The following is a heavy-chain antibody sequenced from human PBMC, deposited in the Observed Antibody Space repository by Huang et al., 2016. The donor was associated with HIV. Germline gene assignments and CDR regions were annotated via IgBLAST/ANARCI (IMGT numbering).Heavy chain of an antibody. V-gene: IGHV1-69*01. CDR3: ARESNIVVVPHTIKFFDY. J-gene: IGHJ4*02. D-gene: IGHD2-2*01. CDR1: GGSLSNHV. Sequence: QVQLVQSGAEVKKPGSSVKVSCKASGGSLSNHVFSWVRQGPGQGLEWMGGIIPIFVTTNYAQKFQGRVTITADESTGTAYLELSSLRSEDTAVYFCARESNIVVVPHTIKFFDYWGQGTLVTVSS. CDR2: IIPIFVTT.